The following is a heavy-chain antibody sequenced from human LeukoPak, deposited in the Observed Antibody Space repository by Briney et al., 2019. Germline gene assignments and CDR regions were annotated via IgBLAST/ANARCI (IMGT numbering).Heavy chain of an antibody. CDR2: VYTSGST. D-gene: IGHD1-7*01. V-gene: IGHV4-4*07. CDR1: GGSISGYY. J-gene: IGHJ3*02. Sequence: KPSETLSLTCSVSGGSISGYYWTWIRQPAGKGLEWIGRVYTSGSTHYNPSLKNRLTMSVDTSKNQFSLKLSSVTAADTAVYYCARLITGTTTAFDIWGQGTMVTVSS. CDR3: ARLITGTTTAFDI.